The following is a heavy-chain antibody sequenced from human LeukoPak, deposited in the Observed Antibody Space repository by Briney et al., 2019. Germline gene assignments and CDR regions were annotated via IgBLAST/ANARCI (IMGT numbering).Heavy chain of an antibody. Sequence: GASVKVSCKVSGYTLTELSMHWVRQAPGKGLESMGGFDPEDGETIYAQKFQGRVTMTEDTSTDTAYMELSSLRAEDTAVYYCAKDLDSGSYYNYYGMDVWGQGTTVTVSS. CDR3: AKDLDSGSYYNYYGMDV. CDR2: FDPEDGET. D-gene: IGHD1-26*01. J-gene: IGHJ6*02. CDR1: GYTLTELS. V-gene: IGHV1-24*01.